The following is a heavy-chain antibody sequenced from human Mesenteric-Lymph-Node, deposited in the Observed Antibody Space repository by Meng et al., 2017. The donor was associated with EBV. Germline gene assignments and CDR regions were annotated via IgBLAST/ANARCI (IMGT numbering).Heavy chain of an antibody. V-gene: IGHV4-39*07. CDR2: MYYNGSP. Sequence: QWQLQESGPGLVKPSETLSLPCTVVGGSIGSNHYYWGWIRQPPGKGLEWIGSMYYNGSPSYSPSLKSRVTISVDTSKNQFSLKLNSVTAADTAVYYCATPGSGWYYFDYWGQGNLVTVSS. CDR3: ATPGSGWYYFDY. CDR1: GGSIGSNHYY. J-gene: IGHJ4*02. D-gene: IGHD6-19*01.